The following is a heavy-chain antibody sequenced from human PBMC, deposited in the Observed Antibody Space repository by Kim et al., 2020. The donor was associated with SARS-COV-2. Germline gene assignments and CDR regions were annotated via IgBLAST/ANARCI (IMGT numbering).Heavy chain of an antibody. V-gene: IGHV4-59*13. CDR2: IYYSGST. Sequence: SETLSLTCTVSGGSISSYYWSWIRQPPGKGLEWIGYIYYSGSTNYNPSLKSRVTISVDTSKNQFSLKLSSVTAADTAVYYCARGWSGYPNREWGQGTLVTVSS. D-gene: IGHD3-3*01. CDR3: ARGWSGYPNRE. J-gene: IGHJ4*02. CDR1: GGSISSYY.